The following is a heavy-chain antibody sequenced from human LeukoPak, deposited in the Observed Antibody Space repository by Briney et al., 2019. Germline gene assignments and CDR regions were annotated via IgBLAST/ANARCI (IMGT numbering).Heavy chain of an antibody. CDR2: IYNAGST. Sequence: PGESLRLPCAASGFTFRSHRLIWVRQAPGKGLEGVSVIYNAGSTYYADSVMGRFIISRDISKNTLYLQINGLRPDDTALYYCATDPGLRWSFDFWGQGTLVTVSS. CDR1: GFTFRSHR. J-gene: IGHJ4*02. CDR3: ATDPGLRWSFDF. V-gene: IGHV3-53*05. D-gene: IGHD4-23*01.